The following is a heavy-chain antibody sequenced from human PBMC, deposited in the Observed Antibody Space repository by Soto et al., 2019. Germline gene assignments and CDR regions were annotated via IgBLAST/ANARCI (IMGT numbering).Heavy chain of an antibody. D-gene: IGHD6-13*01. J-gene: IGHJ4*02. CDR1: GGSLGSSGYY. CDR2: IYYSGNT. V-gene: IGHV4-39*01. CDR3: ASIAAPGTTHFDF. Sequence: SETLSLTCTVSGGSLGSSGYYWGWIRQSPGKGLEWIGNIYYSGNTFYNPSLKSRVTISVDTSKNQIYLHLSAVTAADTTIFYCASIAAPGTTHFDFWGQGTLVTVSS.